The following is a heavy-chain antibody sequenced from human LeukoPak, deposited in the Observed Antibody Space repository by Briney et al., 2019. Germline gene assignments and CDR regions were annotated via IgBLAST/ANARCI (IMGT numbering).Heavy chain of an antibody. J-gene: IGHJ6*02. CDR3: AKHDGSYYYYGMDV. Sequence: PGGSLRLSCAASGFTFGSYAMSWVRQAPGKGLEWVSGVSGNGGTTYCADSVKGGFTISRDNSKNTVYLQMNSLRAEDTAVYYCAKHDGSYYYYGMDVWGQGTTVTVSS. CDR2: VSGNGGTT. V-gene: IGHV3-23*01. D-gene: IGHD3-22*01. CDR1: GFTFGSYA.